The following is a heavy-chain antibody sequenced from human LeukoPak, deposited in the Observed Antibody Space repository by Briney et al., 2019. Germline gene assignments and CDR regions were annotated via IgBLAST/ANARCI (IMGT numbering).Heavy chain of an antibody. Sequence: GGSLRLSCAASGFTFSSYSMNWVRQAPGKGLEWVSSISSSSSYIYYADSVKGRFTISRDNSKNTLYLQMNSLRAEDTALYYCATPAHLGEWGYFQYWGQGTLVTVSS. V-gene: IGHV3-21*04. CDR2: ISSSSSYI. D-gene: IGHD4-17*01. CDR3: ATPAHLGEWGYFQY. CDR1: GFTFSSYS. J-gene: IGHJ1*01.